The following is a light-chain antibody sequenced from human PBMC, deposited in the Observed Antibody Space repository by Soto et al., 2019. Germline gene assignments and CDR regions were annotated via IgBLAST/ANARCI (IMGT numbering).Light chain of an antibody. Sequence: QSVLTQPASVSGSPGQSITISCTGTSSDVGSYNRVSWYQQHPGEAPKLVIYEVSNRPSGVSNRFSGSKSGNTASLTISGLQAEDEADYYCTSYTGSSTPYVFGTGTKVTVL. CDR2: EVS. J-gene: IGLJ1*01. V-gene: IGLV2-14*01. CDR3: TSYTGSSTPYV. CDR1: SSDVGSYNR.